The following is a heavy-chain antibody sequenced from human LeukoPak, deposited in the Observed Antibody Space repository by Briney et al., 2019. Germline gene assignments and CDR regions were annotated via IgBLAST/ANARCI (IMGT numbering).Heavy chain of an antibody. CDR2: INPNSGGT. CDR3: ARDCSTVTTVYYYYMDV. V-gene: IGHV1-2*02. Sequence: ASVKVSCKASGYTFTGYYTHWVRQAPGQGLEWMGWINPNSGGTNYAQKFQGRVTMTRDTSISTAYMELSRLRSDDTAVYYCARDCSTVTTVYYYYMDVWGKGTTVTVSS. D-gene: IGHD4-17*01. J-gene: IGHJ6*03. CDR1: GYTFTGYY.